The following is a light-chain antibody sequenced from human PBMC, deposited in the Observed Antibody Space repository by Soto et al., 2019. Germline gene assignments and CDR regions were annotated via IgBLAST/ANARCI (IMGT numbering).Light chain of an antibody. J-gene: IGKJ2*01. CDR1: QSLSGW. Sequence: DIQMTQSPSTLSASVGDRVTITCRASQSLSGWLAWYQQKPGKAPKVLIYKASNLESGVSSRFSGSGSGTEYTLTISSLQPDDFASYYCQQYNRYSPMYTFGQGTKLEIK. CDR2: KAS. CDR3: QQYNRYSPMYT. V-gene: IGKV1-5*03.